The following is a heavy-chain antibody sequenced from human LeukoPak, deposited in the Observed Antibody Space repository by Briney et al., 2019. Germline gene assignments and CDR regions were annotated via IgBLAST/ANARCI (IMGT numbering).Heavy chain of an antibody. J-gene: IGHJ4*02. Sequence: PSETLSLTCTVSGGSISSYYWSWIRQPPGKGLEWIGYIYYSGSTNYNPSLKSRVTISVDTSKNQFSLKLSSVTAADTAVYYCARHAGSSSWPDYWGQGTLVTVSS. V-gene: IGHV4-59*08. CDR2: IYYSGST. CDR1: GGSISSYY. D-gene: IGHD6-13*01. CDR3: ARHAGSSSWPDY.